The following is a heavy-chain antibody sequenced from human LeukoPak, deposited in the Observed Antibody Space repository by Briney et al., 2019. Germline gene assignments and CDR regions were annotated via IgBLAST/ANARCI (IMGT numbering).Heavy chain of an antibody. Sequence: GGSLRLSCAASGFTFSSYWMSWVRQAPGKGLEWVASIKQDGSEKYYVDSVKGRFTISRDNAKNSLYLQMNSLRAEDTAVYYCARASGDGSFDYWGQGTLVTVSS. CDR1: GFTFSSYW. CDR3: ARASGDGSFDY. V-gene: IGHV3-7*01. J-gene: IGHJ4*02. CDR2: IKQDGSEK. D-gene: IGHD3-10*01.